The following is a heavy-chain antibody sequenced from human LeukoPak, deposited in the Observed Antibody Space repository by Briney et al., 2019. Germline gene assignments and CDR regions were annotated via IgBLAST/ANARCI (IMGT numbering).Heavy chain of an antibody. J-gene: IGHJ4*02. CDR1: GGSISSYY. CDR2: IYYSGST. CDR3: ARDGSDCSGGSCYSLGFDY. V-gene: IGHV4-59*01. D-gene: IGHD2-15*01. Sequence: PETPSLTCTVSGGSISSYYWSWIWQPPGKGLEWIGYIYYSGSTNYNPSLKSRVTISVDTSKNQFSLKLSSVTAADTAVYYCARDGSDCSGGSCYSLGFDYWGQDTRDPVSS.